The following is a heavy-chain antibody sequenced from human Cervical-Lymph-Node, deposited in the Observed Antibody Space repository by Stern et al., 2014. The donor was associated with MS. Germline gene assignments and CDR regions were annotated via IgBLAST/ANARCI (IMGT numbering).Heavy chain of an antibody. CDR2: ISSSSSSI. J-gene: IGHJ6*02. Sequence: EVQLVESGGGLVRPGGSLRLSCAASGITLSTYGMNWVRQAPGKGLEWGSYISSSSSSIYYTDSMKGRFTISRDNAKNSLYLQMNSLRAEDTAVYYCASGYGYMDVWGQGTTVTVSS. CDR1: GITLSTYG. D-gene: IGHD3-16*01. V-gene: IGHV3-48*01. CDR3: ASGYGYMDV.